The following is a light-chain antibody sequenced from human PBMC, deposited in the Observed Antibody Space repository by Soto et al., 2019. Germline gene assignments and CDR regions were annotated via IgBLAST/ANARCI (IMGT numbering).Light chain of an antibody. CDR3: SSYTSSSTYWV. J-gene: IGLJ3*02. V-gene: IGLV2-14*01. CDR1: SSDVGGYNY. Sequence: QSALTQPASVSGSPGQSITISYTGTSSDVGGYNYVSWYQQHPGKAPKLMILDVSSRPSGVSNRFSGSKSGNTASLTISGLQAEDEAHYFCSSYTSSSTYWVFGGGTKLTVL. CDR2: DVS.